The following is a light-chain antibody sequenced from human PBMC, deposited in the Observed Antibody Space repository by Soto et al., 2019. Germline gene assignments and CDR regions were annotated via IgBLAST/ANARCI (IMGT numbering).Light chain of an antibody. J-gene: IGKJ1*01. V-gene: IGKV1-5*01. CDR1: QSISGW. CDR3: QQYNSFSWT. Sequence: DIQMTQSPSTLSASVGDRVTITCRASQSISGWLAWYQQKPGKAPKLLIYDASSLESGVPSRFSGSGSGTECTLTLSSLQPDDFATYFCQQYNSFSWTFGQGTKVEIK. CDR2: DAS.